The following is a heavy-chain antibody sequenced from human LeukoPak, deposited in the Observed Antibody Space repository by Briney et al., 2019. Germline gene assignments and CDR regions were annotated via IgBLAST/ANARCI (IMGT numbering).Heavy chain of an antibody. CDR3: ARQERDGYSHGLSYFDY. Sequence: GESLKISCKGSGYSFTSYWIGWVRQMPGKGLEWMGIIYPGDSDTRYSPSFQGQVTISADKSISTAYLQWSSLKASDTAMYYCARQERDGYSHGLSYFDYWGQGTLVTVSS. CDR1: GYSFTSYW. CDR2: IYPGDSDT. J-gene: IGHJ4*02. V-gene: IGHV5-51*01. D-gene: IGHD5-18*01.